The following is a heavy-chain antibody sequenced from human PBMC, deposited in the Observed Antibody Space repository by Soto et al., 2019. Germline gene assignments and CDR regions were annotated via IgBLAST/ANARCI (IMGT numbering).Heavy chain of an antibody. Sequence: LRLSCAASGFTFSDYYMSWIRQAPWKGLEWVSYISSSSSYTNYADSVKGRFTISRDNAKNSLYLQMNSLRAEDTAVYYCARERGDYFDYYYGMDVWGQGTTVTVSS. J-gene: IGHJ6*02. CDR3: ARERGDYFDYYYGMDV. CDR1: GFTFSDYY. CDR2: ISSSSSYT. D-gene: IGHD4-17*01. V-gene: IGHV3-11*06.